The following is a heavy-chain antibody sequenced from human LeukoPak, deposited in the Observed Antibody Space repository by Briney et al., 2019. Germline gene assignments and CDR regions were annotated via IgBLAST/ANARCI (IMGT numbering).Heavy chain of an antibody. J-gene: IGHJ2*01. CDR2: ISGDSNTI. V-gene: IGHV3-48*02. CDR3: ARDRAAPTWFFDL. D-gene: IGHD2-15*01. CDR1: GFSFSTYS. Sequence: GGSLRLSCAASGFSFSTYSMNWVRQAPGEGLEWLSYISGDSNTIYYADSVKGRFTISRDNAKTSLYLQMNTLRDDDTAVYYCARDRAAPTWFFDLWAVAPWSLSP.